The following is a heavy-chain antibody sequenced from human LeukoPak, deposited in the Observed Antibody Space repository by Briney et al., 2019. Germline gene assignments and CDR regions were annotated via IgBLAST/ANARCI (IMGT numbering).Heavy chain of an antibody. J-gene: IGHJ5*02. CDR3: AKGAAAGTYNSFDP. CDR2: IIPIFGTA. V-gene: IGHV1-69*01. Sequence: GASVKVTCKASGGTFSSYAISWVRQAPGQGLEWMGGIIPIFGTANCAQKFQGRVTITADESTSTAYMELSSLRSEDTAVYYCAKGAAAGTYNSFDPWGQGTLVTVSS. CDR1: GGTFSSYA. D-gene: IGHD6-13*01.